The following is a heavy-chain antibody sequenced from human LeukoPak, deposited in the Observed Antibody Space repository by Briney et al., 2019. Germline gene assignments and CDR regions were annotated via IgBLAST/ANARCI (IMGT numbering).Heavy chain of an antibody. CDR1: GYTFTGYY. V-gene: IGHV1-2*02. J-gene: IGHJ5*02. CDR2: INPNSGGT. Sequence: ASVKVSCKASGYTFTGYYMHWVRQAPGQGREWMGWINPNSGGTNYAQKFQGRVTMTRDTSISTAYMELRRLRSDATAVYYCARDIRSEHQLVFDPWGQGTLVTVSS. CDR3: ARDIRSEHQLVFDP. D-gene: IGHD6-13*01.